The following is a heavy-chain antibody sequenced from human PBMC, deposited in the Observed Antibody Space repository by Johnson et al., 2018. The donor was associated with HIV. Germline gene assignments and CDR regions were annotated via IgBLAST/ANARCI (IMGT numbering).Heavy chain of an antibody. D-gene: IGHD3-3*02. V-gene: IGHV3-23*04. Sequence: VQLVESGGVVVQPGGSLRLSCAASGFTFSSYAMSWVRQAPGKGLEWVSAISGSGGSPYYADSVKGRFTISRNNSKTTLYLQMNSLRAEDTAVYYCANLRVSRHDAFDIWGQGTMVTVSS. CDR3: ANLRVSRHDAFDI. CDR2: ISGSGGSP. CDR1: GFTFSSYA. J-gene: IGHJ3*02.